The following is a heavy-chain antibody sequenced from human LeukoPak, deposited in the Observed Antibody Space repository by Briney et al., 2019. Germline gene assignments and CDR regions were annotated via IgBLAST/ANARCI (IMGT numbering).Heavy chain of an antibody. D-gene: IGHD2-2*01. CDR2: INHSGST. J-gene: IGHJ6*03. Sequence: SETLSLTCAVYGGSFSGYYWSWIRQPPGKGLEWIGEINHSGSTNYNPSLKSRVTISVDTSKNQFSLKLSSVTAADTAVYYCARQSRIVVVPAAIIYMDVWGKGTTVTVS. V-gene: IGHV4-34*01. CDR1: GGSFSGYY. CDR3: ARQSRIVVVPAAIIYMDV.